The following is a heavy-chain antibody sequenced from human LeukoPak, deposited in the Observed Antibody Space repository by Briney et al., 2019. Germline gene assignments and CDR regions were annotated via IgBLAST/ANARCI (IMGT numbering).Heavy chain of an antibody. J-gene: IGHJ4*02. CDR2: ISSSSSTI. D-gene: IGHD6-13*01. CDR3: AKDIQGIAAAGTS. CDR1: GFTFSSYS. V-gene: IGHV3-48*01. Sequence: GGSLRLSCAASGFTFSSYSMNWVRQAPGKGLEWVSYISSSSSTIYYADSVKGRFTISRDNAKNSLYLQMNSLRAEDTAVYYCAKDIQGIAAAGTSWGQGTLVTVSS.